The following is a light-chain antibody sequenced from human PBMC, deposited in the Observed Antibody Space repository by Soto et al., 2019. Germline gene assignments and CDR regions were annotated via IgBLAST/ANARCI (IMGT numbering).Light chain of an antibody. Sequence: QSALTQPASVSGSPGQSITISCTGTSSDVGSYKVVSWYQQHPGKAPKLMIYHVTYRPSGVSNRYSGSKSGNSASLTISGLQADDEADYYCCSLTTSHTYVFGSGTKLTVL. CDR3: CSLTTSHTYV. J-gene: IGLJ1*01. CDR1: SSDVGSYKV. V-gene: IGLV2-14*02. CDR2: HVT.